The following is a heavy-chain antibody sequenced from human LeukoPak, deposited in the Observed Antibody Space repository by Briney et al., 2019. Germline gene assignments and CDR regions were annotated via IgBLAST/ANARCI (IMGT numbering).Heavy chain of an antibody. J-gene: IGHJ5*02. V-gene: IGHV4-59*01. D-gene: IGHD6-6*01. Sequence: SETLSLTCTVSSGSISSYYWSWSRQPPGKGLEWIGYIYYSGSTNYNPSLKSRVTISVDTSKNQFSLKLSSVTAADTAVYYCARALVGRGNWFDPWGQGTLVTVSS. CDR3: ARALVGRGNWFDP. CDR1: SGSISSYY. CDR2: IYYSGST.